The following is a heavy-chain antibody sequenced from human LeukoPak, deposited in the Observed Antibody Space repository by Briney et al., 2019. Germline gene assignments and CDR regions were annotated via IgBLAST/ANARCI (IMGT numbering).Heavy chain of an antibody. V-gene: IGHV1-46*01. CDR3: ARRTVIRGNWFDP. Sequence: ASVKVSCKASGYTLTSYYMHWVRQAPGQGLEWMGIINPRGGSTSYAQKFQGRVTMTRDTSTNTVYMELSSLRSEDTAVYYCARRTVIRGNWFDPWGQGTLVTVSS. D-gene: IGHD4-17*01. CDR2: INPRGGST. J-gene: IGHJ5*02. CDR1: GYTLTSYY.